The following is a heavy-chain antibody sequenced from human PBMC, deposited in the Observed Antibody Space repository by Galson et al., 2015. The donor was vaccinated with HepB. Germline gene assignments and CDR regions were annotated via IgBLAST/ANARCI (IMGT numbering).Heavy chain of an antibody. CDR1: GFTFSNYA. CDR3: AKNREEYSYHYMEV. D-gene: IGHD3-10*01. Sequence: SLRLSCAASGFTFSNYAMSWVRQAPGKGLEWVSNIRGSGYNTHYADSVEGRFTISRDNSKNTLFLQMSSPRAEDTAVYYCAKNREEYSYHYMEVWGNGAPVTVSS. V-gene: IGHV3-23*01. CDR2: IRGSGYNT. J-gene: IGHJ6*03.